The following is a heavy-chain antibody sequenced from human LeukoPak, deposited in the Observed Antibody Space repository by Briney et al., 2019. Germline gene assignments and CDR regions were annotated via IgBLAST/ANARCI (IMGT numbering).Heavy chain of an antibody. CDR1: GFTFSNSD. Sequence: PGGSLRLSCAASGFTFSNSDMNWVRQAPGKGLEWVSFISGSSSYKYYADSVKGRFTISRDNAKNSLYLQMNSLRAEDTAVYYCARAFGSGGRTAVAGISDYWGQGTLVTVSS. D-gene: IGHD6-19*01. CDR3: ARAFGSGGRTAVAGISDY. CDR2: ISGSSSYK. J-gene: IGHJ4*02. V-gene: IGHV3-21*01.